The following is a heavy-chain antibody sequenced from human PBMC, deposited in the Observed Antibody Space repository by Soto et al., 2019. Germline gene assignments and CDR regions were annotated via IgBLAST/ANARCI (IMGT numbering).Heavy chain of an antibody. D-gene: IGHD6-6*01. CDR3: ARSREVSSSIAARPGFTRNYYMDV. Sequence: QVQLVQSGAEVKKPGASVKVSCKASGYTFTSYGISWVRQAPGQGLEWMGWISAYNGNTNYAQKLPGRVTMTTDTSTSTAYMELRSLRSDDTAVYYCARSREVSSSIAARPGFTRNYYMDVWGKGTTVTVSS. J-gene: IGHJ6*03. CDR1: GYTFTSYG. V-gene: IGHV1-18*01. CDR2: ISAYNGNT.